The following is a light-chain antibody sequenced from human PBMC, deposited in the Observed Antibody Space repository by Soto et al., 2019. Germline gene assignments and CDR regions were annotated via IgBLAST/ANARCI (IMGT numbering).Light chain of an antibody. V-gene: IGKV3-15*01. CDR1: QSVSSN. CDR2: DAP. J-gene: IGKJ3*01. Sequence: EIVMTQSPATLSVSPGERATLSCRASQSVSSNLAWYQQKPGQAPRLLIYDAPTRATGIPARFSGSGSGTEFTLTISSLQSEDFAVYYCQQYNNWPVTFGPATKVDIK. CDR3: QQYNNWPVT.